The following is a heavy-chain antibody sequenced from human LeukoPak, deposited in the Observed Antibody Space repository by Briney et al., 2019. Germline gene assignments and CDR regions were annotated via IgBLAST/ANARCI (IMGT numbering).Heavy chain of an antibody. CDR1: GGSFSNYY. CDR3: ARRWNYGRNYYIDV. Sequence: SETLSLACAVYGGSFSNYYWSWIRQTPGKGMEWIGEINDSGRTNYNPSLMSRVTVSVDTSKNQFSLRLTSVTATDTAVYYCARRWNYGRNYYIDVWGKGATVSVSS. D-gene: IGHD1-7*01. CDR2: INDSGRT. J-gene: IGHJ6*03. V-gene: IGHV4-34*01.